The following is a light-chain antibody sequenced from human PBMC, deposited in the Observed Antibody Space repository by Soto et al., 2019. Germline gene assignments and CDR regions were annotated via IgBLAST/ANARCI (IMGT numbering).Light chain of an antibody. CDR3: QQYNDYPLT. J-gene: IGKJ4*01. V-gene: IGKV1-5*03. CDR2: KAS. CDR1: QAISTM. Sequence: DIQMPQSPSTLSASVGDTVTITCRASQAISTMLAWYQQKPGKAPKFLIYKASSLESGVPSRFSGSGSGTDFTLTISGLQPADFAVYYCQQYNDYPLTFGGGTKVDIK.